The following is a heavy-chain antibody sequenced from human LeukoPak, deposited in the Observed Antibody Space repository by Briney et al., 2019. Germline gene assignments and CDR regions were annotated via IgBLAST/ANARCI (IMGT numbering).Heavy chain of an antibody. V-gene: IGHV1-69*13. Sequence: SVTVSCTSSGGTFTNYAISWVRQAPGQGLEWMGAIIPIFGTANYAQRFQGRVTITADESTSTAYMELSSLRSEDTAVYYCARILSSSWYEYFHHWGQGTLVTVSS. D-gene: IGHD6-19*01. CDR3: ARILSSSWYEYFHH. CDR1: GGTFTNYA. CDR2: IIPIFGTA. J-gene: IGHJ1*01.